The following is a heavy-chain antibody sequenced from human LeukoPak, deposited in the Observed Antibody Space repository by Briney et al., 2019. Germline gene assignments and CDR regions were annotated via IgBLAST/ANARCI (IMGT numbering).Heavy chain of an antibody. J-gene: IGHJ4*02. Sequence: SETLSLTCAVYGGSFSGYYWSWIRQPPGKGLEWIGEMNHSGSNNYNPSLKNRVTISVDTSKKQFSWTLSSLTAADTAVYYCARGSWSGDYDDYWGQGTLVTVSS. CDR3: ARGSWSGDYDDY. V-gene: IGHV4-34*01. CDR2: MNHSGSN. D-gene: IGHD3-3*01. CDR1: GGSFSGYY.